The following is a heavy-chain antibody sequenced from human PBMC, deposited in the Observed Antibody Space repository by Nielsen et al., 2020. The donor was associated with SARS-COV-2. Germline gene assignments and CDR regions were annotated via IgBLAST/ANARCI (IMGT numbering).Heavy chain of an antibody. D-gene: IGHD6-19*01. Sequence: GESLKISCKGSGYSFTSYWINWVRQMPGKGLEWMGRIDPSDSYTNYSPSFEGHVTMSADKSISTAYLQWSSLKASDTAMYYCARLRYSGGWSGDYWGQGTLVTVSS. J-gene: IGHJ4*02. CDR1: GYSFTSYW. V-gene: IGHV5-10-1*01. CDR2: IDPSDSYT. CDR3: ARLRYSGGWSGDY.